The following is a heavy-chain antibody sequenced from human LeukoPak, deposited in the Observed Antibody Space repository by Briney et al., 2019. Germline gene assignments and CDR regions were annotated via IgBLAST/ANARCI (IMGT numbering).Heavy chain of an antibody. CDR3: ASSRWYYYMDV. D-gene: IGHD2-15*01. Sequence: PSETLSLTCTVSGASTKNKFYFWGWIRQSPGKGLEWIGYIYYSGSTNYNPSLKSRVTISVDTSKNQFSLKLSSVTAADTAVYYCASSRWYYYMDVWGKGTTVTVSS. CDR1: GASTKNKFYF. J-gene: IGHJ6*03. CDR2: IYYSGST. V-gene: IGHV4-61*05.